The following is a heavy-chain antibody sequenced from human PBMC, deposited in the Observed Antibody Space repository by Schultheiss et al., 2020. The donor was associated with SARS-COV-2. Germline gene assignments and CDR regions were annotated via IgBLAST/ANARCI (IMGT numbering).Heavy chain of an antibody. Sequence: SETLSLTCTVSGGSISSYYWSWIRQPPGKGLEWIGYIYYSGSTYYNPSLKSRVTISVDTSKNQFSLKLSSVTAADTAVYYCARAQRDHTLRGGNWYFDLWGRGTLVTVSS. CDR1: GGSISSYY. J-gene: IGHJ2*01. V-gene: IGHV4-59*01. CDR2: IYYSGST. CDR3: ARAQRDHTLRGGNWYFDL. D-gene: IGHD3-16*01.